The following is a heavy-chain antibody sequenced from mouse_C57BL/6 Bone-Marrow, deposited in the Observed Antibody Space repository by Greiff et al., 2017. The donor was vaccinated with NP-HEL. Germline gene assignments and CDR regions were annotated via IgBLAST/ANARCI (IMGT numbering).Heavy chain of an antibody. CDR3: ARGPDYRPYYAMDY. CDR1: GYTFTSYW. D-gene: IGHD2-14*01. J-gene: IGHJ4*01. CDR2: IYPGSGST. V-gene: IGHV1-55*01. Sequence: VQLQQPGAELVKPGASVKMSCKASGYTFTSYWITWVKQRPGQGLEWIGDIYPGSGSTNYNEKFKSKATLTVDTSSSTAYMQLSSLTSEDSAVYYCARGPDYRPYYAMDYWGQGTSVTVSS.